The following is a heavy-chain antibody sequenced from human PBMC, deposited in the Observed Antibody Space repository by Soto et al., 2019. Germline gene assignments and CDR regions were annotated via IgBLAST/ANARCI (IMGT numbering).Heavy chain of an antibody. CDR3: VRRALTATTSWGSFDI. D-gene: IGHD1-20*01. V-gene: IGHV3-23*01. Sequence: EVQLLESGGGLVQPGGSLRLSCAASGFSFTNYVMNLVRQTPGQGLEWVSTISGSGDSTYYTDSVKGRFTISRDNSKSTLCLQMNSLRADDTDVYYCVRRALTATTSWGSFDIWGQGTMVNVSS. J-gene: IGHJ3*02. CDR2: ISGSGDST. CDR1: GFSFTNYV.